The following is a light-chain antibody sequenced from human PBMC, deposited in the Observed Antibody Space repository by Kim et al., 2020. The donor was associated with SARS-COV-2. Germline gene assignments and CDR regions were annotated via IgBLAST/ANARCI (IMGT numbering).Light chain of an antibody. CDR1: LGISSC. Sequence: DIQMTQSPSSVSASVGDRVTITCRASLGISSCLAWYQQRPGKAPRLLIYAASSLHSGVPSRFSGSGSGTDFTLTISSLQPEDVATYFSLQTNSFPLSFGGGTKVDIK. J-gene: IGKJ4*01. CDR2: AAS. CDR3: LQTNSFPLS. V-gene: IGKV1-12*01.